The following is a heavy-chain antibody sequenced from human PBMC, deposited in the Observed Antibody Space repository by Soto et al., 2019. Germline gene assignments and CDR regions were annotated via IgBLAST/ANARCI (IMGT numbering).Heavy chain of an antibody. CDR1: GGTFSSYA. D-gene: IGHD3-22*01. CDR2: IIPIFGTA. V-gene: IGHV1-69*13. CDR3: ARDSRQAYYYDSSGYHNFVY. Sequence: SVKVSCKASGGTFSSYAISWVRQAPGQGLEWMGGIIPIFGTANYAQKFQGRVTITADESTSTAYMELSSLRSEDTAVYYCARDSRQAYYYDSSGYHNFVYWGQGTLVTVSS. J-gene: IGHJ4*02.